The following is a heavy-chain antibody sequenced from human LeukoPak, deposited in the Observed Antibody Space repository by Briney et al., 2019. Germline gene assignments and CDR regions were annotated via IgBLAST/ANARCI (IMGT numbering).Heavy chain of an antibody. CDR1: GGTFSSYA. Sequence: SVKVSCTASGGTFSSYAISWVRQAPGQGLEWMGGIIPIFGTANYAQKFQGRVTITADESTSTAYMELSSLRSEDTAVYYCARKAAYYDSSGYYWFDPWGQGTLVTVSS. V-gene: IGHV1-69*13. D-gene: IGHD3-22*01. CDR2: IIPIFGTA. CDR3: ARKAAYYDSSGYYWFDP. J-gene: IGHJ5*02.